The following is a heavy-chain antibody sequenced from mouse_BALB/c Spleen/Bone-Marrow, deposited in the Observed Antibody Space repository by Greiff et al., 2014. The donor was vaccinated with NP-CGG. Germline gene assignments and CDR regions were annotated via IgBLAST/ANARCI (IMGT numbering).Heavy chain of an antibody. J-gene: IGHJ2*01. D-gene: IGHD1-1*01. V-gene: IGHV5-12-2*01. Sequence: EVMLVESGGGLVQPGGSLKLSCAASGFTFSSYTMSWVRQTPEKRLEWVAYISNGGGSTYYPDTVKGRFTISRDNAKNTLYLRMSSLKSEDTAMYYCARHGGSRGYYFDYWGQGTTLTVSS. CDR1: GFTFSSYT. CDR3: ARHGGSRGYYFDY. CDR2: ISNGGGST.